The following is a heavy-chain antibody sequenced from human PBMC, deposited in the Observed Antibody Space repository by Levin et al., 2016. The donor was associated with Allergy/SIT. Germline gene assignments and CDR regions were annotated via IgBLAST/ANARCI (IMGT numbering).Heavy chain of an antibody. Sequence: RQAPGKGLEWIGYIYYSGSTYYSPSLKSRVTISVDTSKNQFSLKLSSVTAADTAVYYCAREGILTGLSQFDPWGQGTLVTVSS. V-gene: IGHV4-31*02. D-gene: IGHD3-9*01. CDR3: AREGILTGLSQFDP. CDR2: IYYSGST. J-gene: IGHJ5*02.